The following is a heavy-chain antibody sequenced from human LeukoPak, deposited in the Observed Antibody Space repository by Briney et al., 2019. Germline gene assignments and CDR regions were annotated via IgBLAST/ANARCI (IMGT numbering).Heavy chain of an antibody. CDR2: ISWNSGSI. J-gene: IGHJ4*02. CDR1: GFTFDDYA. V-gene: IGHV3-9*01. Sequence: GGSLRLSCAASGFTFDDYAMHWVRQAPGKGLEGVSGISWNSGSIGYADSVKGRFTISRDDAKNSLYLQMNSLRAEDTALYYCAKDIFGQQLVAFDYWGQGTLVTVSS. D-gene: IGHD6-13*01. CDR3: AKDIFGQQLVAFDY.